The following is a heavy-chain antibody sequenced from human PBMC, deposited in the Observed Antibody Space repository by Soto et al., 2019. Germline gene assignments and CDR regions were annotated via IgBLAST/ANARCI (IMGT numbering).Heavy chain of an antibody. CDR2: INIDGTEK. V-gene: IGHV3-7*01. CDR1: GFTFTHYW. Sequence: EVQLVESGGALVQPGGSLRLSCATSGFTFTHYWMNWARQAPGKGLEWVANINIDGTEKYYGDSVKGRFTISRDNAKNSLYLQMDSLRDEDMAVYYCARNRGWEMLDYWGQGTLVTVSS. J-gene: IGHJ4*02. CDR3: ARNRGWEMLDY. D-gene: IGHD6-19*01.